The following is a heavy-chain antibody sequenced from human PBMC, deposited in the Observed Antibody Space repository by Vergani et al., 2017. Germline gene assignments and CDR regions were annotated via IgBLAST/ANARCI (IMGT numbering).Heavy chain of an antibody. V-gene: IGHV4-34*01. CDR2: INHSGST. D-gene: IGHD5-12*01. J-gene: IGHJ4*02. CDR1: GGSFSGYY. Sequence: QVQLQQWGAGLLKPSETLSLTCAVYGGSFSGYYWSWIRQPPGKGLEWIGEINHSGSTNYNPSLKSRVTISVVTSKNQFSLKLSPVTAADTAVYHCARVLDSGWQSTRYFDNWGQGTLVTVSS. CDR3: ARVLDSGWQSTRYFDN.